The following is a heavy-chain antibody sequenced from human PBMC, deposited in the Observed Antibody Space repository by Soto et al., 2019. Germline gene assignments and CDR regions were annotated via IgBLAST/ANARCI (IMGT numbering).Heavy chain of an antibody. V-gene: IGHV3-30*18. CDR2: IAYDGNEK. D-gene: IGHD1-26*01. CDR1: GFTFKTHA. J-gene: IGHJ6*02. CDR3: GKDVGDYVPYYYGVDV. Sequence: QVQLVESGGGVVQPGTSLRLSCAASGFTFKTHAMHWVRQAPGKGLEWMAVIAYDGNEKFYADSVKGRFTISRDNSKTALYLQINNLRNEDTAVYYCGKDVGDYVPYYYGVDVWGQGTTVTVSS.